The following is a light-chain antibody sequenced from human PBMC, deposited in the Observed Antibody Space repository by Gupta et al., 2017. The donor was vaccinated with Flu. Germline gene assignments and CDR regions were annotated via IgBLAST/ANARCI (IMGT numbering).Light chain of an antibody. Sequence: NFMLTQPHSVSESPGKTVTISCTRSSGSIASNYVHWYQQRPGSSPTSVRYDDYQRPSGVPDRFSGSTDSSSNSAYVHISGLKTEDDADDYCQYSDASDNGVFGEGTKLTVL. CDR1: SGSIASNY. CDR2: DDY. J-gene: IGLJ3*02. CDR3: QYSDASDNGV. V-gene: IGLV6-57*01.